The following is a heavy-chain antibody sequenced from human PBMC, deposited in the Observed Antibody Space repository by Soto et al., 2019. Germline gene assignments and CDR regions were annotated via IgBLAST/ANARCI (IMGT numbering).Heavy chain of an antibody. CDR1: GFGFSNYW. J-gene: IGHJ4*02. CDR2: IKQDGSEK. D-gene: IGHD3-10*01. V-gene: IGHV3-7*02. CDR3: TKSYGSGYFPPR. Sequence: EVRLVESGGGLVQAGGSLRLSCAASGFGFSNYWMTWFRQAPGRGLEGVANIKQDGSEKNYVDSVKGRFVISRDNAKNSLFLQMDSLRAEDTAVYYCTKSYGSGYFPPRWGQGTLVTVSS.